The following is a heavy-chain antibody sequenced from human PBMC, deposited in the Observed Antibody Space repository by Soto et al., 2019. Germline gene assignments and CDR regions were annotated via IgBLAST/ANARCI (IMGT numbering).Heavy chain of an antibody. CDR2: MNPGSADT. Sequence: QVQLVQSGAEVREPGASVKVSCKASGYSFTNNDVSWVRQATGQGLEWMGWMNPGSADTGYAQKFHGRVTMARDNSIATAYMELSSLRSDDTARYYCARRETFGSLNWFDPWGQGTLVTVSS. J-gene: IGHJ5*02. CDR3: ARRETFGSLNWFDP. D-gene: IGHD3-16*01. CDR1: GYSFTNND. V-gene: IGHV1-8*01.